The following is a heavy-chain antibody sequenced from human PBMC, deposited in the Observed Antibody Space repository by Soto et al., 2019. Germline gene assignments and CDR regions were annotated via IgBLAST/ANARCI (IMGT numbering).Heavy chain of an antibody. V-gene: IGHV4-59*01. D-gene: IGHD6-19*01. CDR2: IYYSGST. CDR3: ARGYSSGWYLGY. Sequence: SETLSLTCTVSGGSISSYYWSWIRQPPGKGLEWIGYIYYSGSTNYNPSLKSRVTISVDTSKNQFSLKLSSVTAADTAVYYCARGYSSGWYLGYWGQGTLVTVSS. J-gene: IGHJ4*02. CDR1: GGSISSYY.